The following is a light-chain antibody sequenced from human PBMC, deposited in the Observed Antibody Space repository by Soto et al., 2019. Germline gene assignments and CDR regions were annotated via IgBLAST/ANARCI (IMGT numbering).Light chain of an antibody. J-gene: IGKJ1*01. Sequence: EIVMTQSPAMLSVSPGERATLSCRASQNVNNRLAWYQQKAGQPPRLLIYGASTRATGIPARCSGSGSGTEFTLTISSLQPEDFAVYYCQHFNSWPLLFGQGTKV. CDR2: GAS. V-gene: IGKV3-15*01. CDR1: QNVNNR. CDR3: QHFNSWPLL.